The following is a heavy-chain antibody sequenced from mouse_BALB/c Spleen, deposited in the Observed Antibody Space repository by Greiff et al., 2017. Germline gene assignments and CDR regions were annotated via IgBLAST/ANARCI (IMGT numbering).Heavy chain of an antibody. CDR3: TSTMITTTGYYFDY. V-gene: IGHV1S22*01. Sequence: KQPGSELVRPGASVKLSCKASGYTFTSYWMHWVKQRPGQGLEWIGNIYPGSGSTNYDEKFKSKATLTVDTSSSTAYMQLSSLTSEDSAVYYCTSTMITTTGYYFDYWGQGTTLTVSS. CDR2: IYPGSGST. J-gene: IGHJ2*01. CDR1: GYTFTSYW. D-gene: IGHD2-4*01.